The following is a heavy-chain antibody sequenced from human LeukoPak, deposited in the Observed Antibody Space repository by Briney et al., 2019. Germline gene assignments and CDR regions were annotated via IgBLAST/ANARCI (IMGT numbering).Heavy chain of an antibody. V-gene: IGHV3-23*01. CDR1: GFTVSSKY. Sequence: GGSLRLSCAASGFTVSSKYMSWVRQAPGKGLEWVSAISGSGGSTYYADSVKGRFTISRDNSKNTLYLQMNSLRAEDTAVYYCAKPLIAVAGFDYWGQGTLVTVSS. D-gene: IGHD6-19*01. J-gene: IGHJ4*02. CDR3: AKPLIAVAGFDY. CDR2: ISGSGGST.